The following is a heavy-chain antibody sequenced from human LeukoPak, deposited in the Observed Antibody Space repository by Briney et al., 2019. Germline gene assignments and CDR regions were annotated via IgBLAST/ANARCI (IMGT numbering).Heavy chain of an antibody. CDR2: ISSSGSTI. CDR1: GFTFSSYE. J-gene: IGHJ3*02. CDR3: ARDTLSGAPDAFDI. Sequence: GGSLRLSCAASGFTFSSYEMNWVRQAPGKGLEWVSYISSSGSTIYYADSVKGRFTISRDNAKNSLYLQVNSLRAEDTAVYYCARDTLSGAPDAFDIWGQGTMVTVSS. D-gene: IGHD3-10*01. V-gene: IGHV3-48*03.